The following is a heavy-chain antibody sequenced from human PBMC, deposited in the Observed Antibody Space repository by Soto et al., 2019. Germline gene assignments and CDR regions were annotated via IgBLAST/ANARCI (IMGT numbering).Heavy chain of an antibody. J-gene: IGHJ6*02. Sequence: QVQVVQSGDEVKETGASVRVSCKTSGYSFTAYGISWVRQAPGQGLEWMGWISCYNGKTKYAQKVQGRVTMTTDTSTSTAYMEVRSLRSDDTAIYYCARDAPPPELRFLEWHNYDYNGRDVGGQGTTVTVSS. CDR1: GYSFTAYG. CDR3: ARDAPPPELRFLEWHNYDYNGRDV. CDR2: ISCYNGKT. V-gene: IGHV1-18*01. D-gene: IGHD3-3*01.